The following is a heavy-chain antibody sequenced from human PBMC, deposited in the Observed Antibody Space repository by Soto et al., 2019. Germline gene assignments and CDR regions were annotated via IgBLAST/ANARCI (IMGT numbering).Heavy chain of an antibody. CDR3: EREGPAPYYYYGMDV. J-gene: IGHJ6*02. CDR2: ISAYNGNT. CDR1: GYSFTTYG. Sequence: QVQLVQSGGEVKKHGASVKVSCKNSGYSFTTYGISWVRQAPGQGLEWMGWISAYNGNTNYAQKLQDRVTMTTDTSTSTAYMELRSLRSDDTAVYYCEREGPAPYYYYGMDVWGQGSTVTVSS. V-gene: IGHV1-18*01.